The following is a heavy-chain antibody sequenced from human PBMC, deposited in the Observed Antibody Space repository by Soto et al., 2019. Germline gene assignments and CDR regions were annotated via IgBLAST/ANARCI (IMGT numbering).Heavy chain of an antibody. V-gene: IGHV3-23*01. Sequence: EVQLLESGGGLVQPGGSLRLSCAASGFTFGNYAMSWVRQAPGKGLEWVSGISGSGSTTSYGDSVRGRFTISRDNSKNTVYLEMNNLRGEDTAVYYCAKAVATIPDFDYWGQGTLVTVSS. CDR3: AKAVATIPDFDY. J-gene: IGHJ4*02. D-gene: IGHD5-12*01. CDR2: ISGSGSTT. CDR1: GFTFGNYA.